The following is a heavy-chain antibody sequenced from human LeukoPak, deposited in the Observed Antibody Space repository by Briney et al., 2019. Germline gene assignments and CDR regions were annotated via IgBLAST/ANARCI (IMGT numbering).Heavy chain of an antibody. CDR3: ARGSAYSSGWYSQGPHYYYYYMDV. CDR2: ISSSSSYI. J-gene: IGHJ6*03. D-gene: IGHD6-19*01. V-gene: IGHV3-21*01. Sequence: GGSLRLSCAASGFTFSSYSMNWVRQAPGKGLEWVSSISSSSSYIYYADSVKGRFTISRDNAKNSLYLQMNSLRAEDTAVYYCARGSAYSSGWYSQGPHYYYYYMDVWGKGTTVTFSS. CDR1: GFTFSSYS.